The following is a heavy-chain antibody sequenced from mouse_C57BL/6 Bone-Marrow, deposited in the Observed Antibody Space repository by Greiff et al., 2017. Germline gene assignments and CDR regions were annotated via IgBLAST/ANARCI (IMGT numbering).Heavy chain of an antibody. CDR3: ASSIYYYGSSYEYFDV. CDR2: INPSSGYT. CDR1: GYTFTSYT. J-gene: IGHJ1*03. V-gene: IGHV1-4*01. Sequence: VQLQQSGAELARPGASVKMSCKASGYTFTSYTMHWVKQRPGQGLEWIGYINPSSGYTKYNQKFKDKATLTADKSSSTAYMQLSSLTSEDAAVYYCASSIYYYGSSYEYFDVWGTGTTVTVSS. D-gene: IGHD1-1*01.